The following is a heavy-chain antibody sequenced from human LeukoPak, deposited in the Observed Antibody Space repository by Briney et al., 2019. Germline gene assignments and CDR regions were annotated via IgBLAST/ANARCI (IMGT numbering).Heavy chain of an antibody. V-gene: IGHV1-2*02. D-gene: IGHD6-13*01. CDR3: ARIEESIAAESGIYYFDY. Sequence: ASVKVSCKASGYTFTGYYMHWVRQAPGQGLEWMGWINPNSGGTNYAQKFQGRVTMTRDTSISTAYMELSRLRSDDTAVYYCARIEESIAAESGIYYFDYWGQGTLVTVSS. CDR2: INPNSGGT. CDR1: GYTFTGYY. J-gene: IGHJ4*02.